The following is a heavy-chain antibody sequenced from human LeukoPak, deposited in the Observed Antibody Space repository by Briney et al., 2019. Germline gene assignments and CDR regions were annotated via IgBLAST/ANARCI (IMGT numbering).Heavy chain of an antibody. V-gene: IGHV4-59*01. CDR1: GGSISSYY. Sequence: PSETLSLTCTVSGGSISSYYWSWIRQPLGKGLEWIGYIYYSGSTNYNPSLKSRVTISVDTSKNQFSLKLSSVTAADTAVYYCARGGSIMITFGGVIPPFDYWGQGTLVTVSS. D-gene: IGHD3-16*02. CDR3: ARGGSIMITFGGVIPPFDY. CDR2: IYYSGST. J-gene: IGHJ4*02.